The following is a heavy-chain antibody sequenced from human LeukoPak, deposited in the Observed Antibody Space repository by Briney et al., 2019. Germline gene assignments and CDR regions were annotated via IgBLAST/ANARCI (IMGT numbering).Heavy chain of an antibody. CDR2: IYYSGDP. V-gene: IGHV4-59*08. CDR1: GGSITGYY. Sequence: PSETLSLTCTVSGGSITGYYWSWIRQPPGKGLEWIGYIYYSGDPKYNPSLKSRVTVSVDTSKNQFYLNLSSLTAADTAVYYCARHVGKWGFDFWGQGTLVTVSS. J-gene: IGHJ4*02. D-gene: IGHD3-16*01. CDR3: ARHVGKWGFDF.